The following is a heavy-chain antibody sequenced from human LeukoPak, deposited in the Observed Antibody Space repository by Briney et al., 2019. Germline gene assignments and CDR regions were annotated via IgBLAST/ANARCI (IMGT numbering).Heavy chain of an antibody. CDR2: IKQDGSEK. V-gene: IGHV3-7*01. D-gene: IGHD3-10*01. Sequence: GGSLRLSCAASGFTFSSYWMNWVRQAPGKGLEWVANIKQDGSEKYYVDSVKGRFTISRDNAKNSLYLQMNSLRGEDTAVYYCARDGITVVRGVTVFDYWGQGTLVTVSS. CDR1: GFTFSSYW. J-gene: IGHJ4*02. CDR3: ARDGITVVRGVTVFDY.